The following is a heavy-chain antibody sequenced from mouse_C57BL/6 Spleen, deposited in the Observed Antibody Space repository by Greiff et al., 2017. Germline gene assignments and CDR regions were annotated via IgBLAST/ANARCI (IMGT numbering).Heavy chain of an antibody. Sequence: EVKLMESGGGLVKPGGSLKLSCAASGFTFSSYAMSWVRQTPEKRLEWVATISDGGSYTYYPDNVKGRFTISRDNAKNNLYLQMSHLKSEDTAMYYCARDRDGFHYYAMDYWGQGTSVTVSS. V-gene: IGHV5-4*01. J-gene: IGHJ4*01. CDR3: ARDRDGFHYYAMDY. CDR2: ISDGGSYT. CDR1: GFTFSSYA. D-gene: IGHD2-3*01.